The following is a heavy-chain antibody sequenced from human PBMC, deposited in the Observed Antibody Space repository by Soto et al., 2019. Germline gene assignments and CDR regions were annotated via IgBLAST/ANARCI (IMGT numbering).Heavy chain of an antibody. CDR1: GYTFSNYG. CDR3: ARVVPGAAAGLVP. D-gene: IGHD2-2*01. V-gene: IGHV1-18*01. CDR2: ISPYSDGA. J-gene: IGHJ5*02. Sequence: QVQLVQSGGEVKRPGASVKVSCKTSGYTFSNYGITWVRQAPGQPLELLGWISPYSDGAKYAQKFQGRVSMTTDTCTTTECMELSGLRAADSDDYYCARVVPGAAAGLVPWCQGTLVTVSS.